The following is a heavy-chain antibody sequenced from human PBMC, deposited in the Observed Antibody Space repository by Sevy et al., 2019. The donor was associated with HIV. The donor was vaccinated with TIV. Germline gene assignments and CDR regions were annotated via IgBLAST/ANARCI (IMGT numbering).Heavy chain of an antibody. V-gene: IGHV1-24*01. CDR2: FDPEDGET. D-gene: IGHD1-26*01. Sequence: ASVKVSCKVSGYTLTELSMHWVRQAPGKGLEWMGGFDPEDGETIYAQKFQGRVTMTEDTSTDIAYMELSSLRSEDTAVYYCATARGSPRDFDYWGQGTLVTVSS. CDR3: ATARGSPRDFDY. J-gene: IGHJ4*02. CDR1: GYTLTELS.